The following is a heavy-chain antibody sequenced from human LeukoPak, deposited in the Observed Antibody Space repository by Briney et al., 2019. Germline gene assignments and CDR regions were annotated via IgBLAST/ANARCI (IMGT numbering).Heavy chain of an antibody. CDR3: ATSSGSYSENFDY. V-gene: IGHV3-43D*03. Sequence: GGSLRLSCAASGFTFDDYAMHWVRQAPGKGLEWVSLISWDGGSTYYADSVKGRFTISRDNSKNSLYLQMNSLRAEDTALYYCATSSGSYSENFDYWGQGTLVTVSS. J-gene: IGHJ4*02. CDR2: ISWDGGST. D-gene: IGHD3-10*01. CDR1: GFTFDDYA.